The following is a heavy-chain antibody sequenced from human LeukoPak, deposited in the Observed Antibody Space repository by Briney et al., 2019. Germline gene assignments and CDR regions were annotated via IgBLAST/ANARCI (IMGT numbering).Heavy chain of an antibody. J-gene: IGHJ4*02. CDR1: GFTFSSYG. CDR3: ARFALKTPPTD. V-gene: IGHV3-30*03. CDR2: ISYDGSNK. Sequence: GGSLRLSCAASGFTFSSYGMHWVRQAPGKGLEWVAVISYDGSNKYYADSVKGRFTISRDNSKNTLYLQMNSLRAEDTAVYYCARFALKTPPTDWGQGTLVTVSS.